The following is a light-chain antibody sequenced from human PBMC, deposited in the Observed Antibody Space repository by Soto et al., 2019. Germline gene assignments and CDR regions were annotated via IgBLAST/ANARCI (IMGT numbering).Light chain of an antibody. CDR2: DNN. CDR1: SSNIGNNY. V-gene: IGLV1-51*01. CDR3: ATWDNSLSAAV. Sequence: QSVLTQPPSVSAAPGQKVTISCSGRSSNIGNNYVSWYQHLPGTAPKLLIYDNNNRPSGIPDRISGSKSGTSATLGITGRQTGDEADYYCATWDNSLSAAVFGPGTKLTVL. J-gene: IGLJ1*01.